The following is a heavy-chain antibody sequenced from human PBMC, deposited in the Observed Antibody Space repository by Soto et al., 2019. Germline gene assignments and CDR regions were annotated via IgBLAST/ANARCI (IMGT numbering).Heavy chain of an antibody. V-gene: IGHV1-46*01. Sequence: ASVKVSCKASGYTFTSYYMHWVRQAPGQGLEWMGIINPSGGSTSYAQKFQGRVTMTRDTSTSTVYMGLSSLRSEDTAVYYCARSMEGELLYPFGDYWGQGTLVTVSS. CDR1: GYTFTSYY. D-gene: IGHD3-10*01. CDR2: INPSGGST. J-gene: IGHJ4*02. CDR3: ARSMEGELLYPFGDY.